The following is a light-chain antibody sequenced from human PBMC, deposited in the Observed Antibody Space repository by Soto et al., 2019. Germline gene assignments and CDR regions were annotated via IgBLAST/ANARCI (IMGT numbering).Light chain of an antibody. V-gene: IGKV3-15*01. J-gene: IGKJ1*01. CDR2: GAS. CDR3: QQHDNWPRT. Sequence: EIVMTQSPGNLSVSPGERATLSCRASQSVGNNLAWYQQKPGQAPRLLIHGASTRATGIPDRFSGSGSGTEFTLTISSLQTEDFAVYYCQQHDNWPRTFGQGTKVEIK. CDR1: QSVGNN.